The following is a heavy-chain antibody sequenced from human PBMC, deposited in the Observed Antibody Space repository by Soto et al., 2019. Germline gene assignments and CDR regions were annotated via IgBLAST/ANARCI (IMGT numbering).Heavy chain of an antibody. Sequence: EVQLSESGGGLVQPGGSLRLSCAASGFTFSSYSMGWVRQAPGKGLEWVSAISGRDDSTYHADSVRGRFTISRDNSKNTLYLQMSSLRAEDTAIYYLAKRARSYACEFDNWGQGTLVTVSS. V-gene: IGHV3-23*01. D-gene: IGHD2-21*01. CDR1: GFTFSSYS. CDR3: AKRARSYACEFDN. J-gene: IGHJ4*02. CDR2: ISGRDDST.